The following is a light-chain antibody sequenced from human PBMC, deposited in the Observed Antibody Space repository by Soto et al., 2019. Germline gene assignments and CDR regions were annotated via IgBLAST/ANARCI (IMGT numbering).Light chain of an antibody. Sequence: EVGLSQSPFTLSLSPGERATLSCRASQSVSSYLAWYQQKPGQAPRLLIYGASNRATGIPDRFSGSGSGTDFTLTISRLEPEDFAVYYCQQYGSSGTFGQGTKVDI. V-gene: IGKV3-20*01. CDR1: QSVSSY. CDR3: QQYGSSGT. CDR2: GAS. J-gene: IGKJ1*01.